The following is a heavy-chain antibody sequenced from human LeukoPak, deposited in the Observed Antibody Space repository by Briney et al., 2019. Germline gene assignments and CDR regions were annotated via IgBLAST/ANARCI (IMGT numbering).Heavy chain of an antibody. D-gene: IGHD2-15*01. CDR2: IYYSGST. CDR3: ARARTQNFRGGRCYLPLLFWDFFYMDV. J-gene: IGHJ6*03. V-gene: IGHV4-31*03. Sequence: SETLSLTCTVSGGSISSGGYYWSWIRQHPGKGLEWIGYIYYSGSTYYNPSLKSRVTISVDTSKNQFSLKLSSVTAADTAVYYCARARTQNFRGGRCYLPLLFWDFFYMDVLGKRATGTGS. CDR1: GGSISSGGYY.